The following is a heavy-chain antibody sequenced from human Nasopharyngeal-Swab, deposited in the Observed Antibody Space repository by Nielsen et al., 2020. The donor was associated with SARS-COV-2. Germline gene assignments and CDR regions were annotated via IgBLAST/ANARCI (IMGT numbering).Heavy chain of an antibody. CDR1: GFTFSSYG. V-gene: IGHV3-30*18. CDR2: ISYDGSNK. D-gene: IGHD6-19*01. Sequence: GESLKISCAASGFTFSSYGTHWVRQAPGKGLEWVAVISYDGSNKYYADSVKGRFTISRDNSKNTLYLQMNSLRAEDTAVYYCAKEGRLAVADGEGFDYWGQGTLVTVSS. J-gene: IGHJ4*02. CDR3: AKEGRLAVADGEGFDY.